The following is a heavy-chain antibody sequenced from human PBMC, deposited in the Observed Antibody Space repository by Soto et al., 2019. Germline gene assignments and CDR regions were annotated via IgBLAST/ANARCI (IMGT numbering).Heavy chain of an antibody. CDR2: INSDGSNT. Sequence: EVQLVESGGGLVQPGGSLRLSCAASGFTFSSYWMHWVRQAPGKGLVWVSRINSDGSNTKYADSVKGRFTISRDNAKNTVDLQMDSPRTQDKAVYYWARDFIVRGRDFNWFDPWGQGTLVTVSS. D-gene: IGHD3-10*01. V-gene: IGHV3-74*03. CDR3: ARDFIVRGRDFNWFDP. J-gene: IGHJ5*02. CDR1: GFTFSSYW.